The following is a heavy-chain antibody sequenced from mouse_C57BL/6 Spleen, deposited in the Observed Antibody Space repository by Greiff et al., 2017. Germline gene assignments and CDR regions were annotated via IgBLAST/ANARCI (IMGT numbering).Heavy chain of an antibody. V-gene: IGHV1-7*01. D-gene: IGHD2-2*01. CDR2: INPSSGYT. J-gene: IGHJ2*01. Sequence: QVQLQQSGAELAKPGASVKLSCKASGYTFTSYWMHWVKQRPGQGLEWIGYINPSSGYTKYNQKFKDKATLTAAKSSSTAYMQLSSLTYEDSAVYYCARSRGYGYDGGYFDYWGQGTTLTVSS. CDR3: ARSRGYGYDGGYFDY. CDR1: GYTFTSYW.